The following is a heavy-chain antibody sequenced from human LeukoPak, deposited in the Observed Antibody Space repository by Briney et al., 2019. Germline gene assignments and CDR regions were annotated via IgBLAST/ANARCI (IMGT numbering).Heavy chain of an antibody. CDR1: GGSFSGYY. CDR2: INHSGST. D-gene: IGHD2-21*02. CDR3: ARGGYCGGDCYSYIDY. J-gene: IGHJ4*02. V-gene: IGHV4-34*01. Sequence: SETLSLTCAVYGGSFSGYYWGWIRQPPGKGLEWIGEINHSGSTNYNPSLKSRVTISVDTSKNQFSLKLSSVTAADTAVYYCARGGYCGGDCYSYIDYWGQGTLVTVSS.